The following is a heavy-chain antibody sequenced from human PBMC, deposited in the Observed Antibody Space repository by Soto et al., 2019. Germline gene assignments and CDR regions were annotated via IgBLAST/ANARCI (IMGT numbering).Heavy chain of an antibody. D-gene: IGHD5-18*01. CDR1: GFTFSNFW. CDR3: ATLNSFGSDY. V-gene: IGHV3-74*01. CDR2: IYGDGSGT. Sequence: GGSLRLSCAASGFTFSNFWMHWVRQAPGKGLVWVSRIYGDGSGTTYADSVKGRFTISRDNAKSTLYLQMNSLRAEDTAVYYCATLNSFGSDYWGRGTLVTVSS. J-gene: IGHJ4*02.